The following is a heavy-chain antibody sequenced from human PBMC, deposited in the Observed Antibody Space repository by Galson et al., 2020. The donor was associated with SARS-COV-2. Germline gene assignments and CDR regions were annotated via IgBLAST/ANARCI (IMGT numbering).Heavy chain of an antibody. CDR3: ARTYYEFWRGYQQNYWDYDL. J-gene: IGHJ2*01. Sequence: PVASVKVPCLASGYTFNSYGIRWVRQAPGQGLEWMGWISAYNGNTNYAQQLQGRVTMTTDTSTSTAYMELRSLRSDDTAVNYCARTYYEFWRGYQQNYWDYDLWGRGTLGTVSS. CDR1: GYTFNSYG. D-gene: IGHD3-3*01. CDR2: ISAYNGNT. V-gene: IGHV1-18*01.